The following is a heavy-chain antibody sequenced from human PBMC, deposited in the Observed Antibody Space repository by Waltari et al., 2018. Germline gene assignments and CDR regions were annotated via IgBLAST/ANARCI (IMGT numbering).Heavy chain of an antibody. V-gene: IGHV1-18*01. CDR1: GYTFTSYG. CDR2: ISASNGNP. D-gene: IGHD3-16*01. J-gene: IGHJ4*02. Sequence: QVQLVQSGAEVKKPGASVKVSCKASGYTFTSYGISWVRQAPGQGLEWMGWISASNGNPNYARKLQGRVTLTPDPSTSTAYMGLSRLRSDDTAVHYCARLFHTFGGVYFDYWGQGTLVTVSS. CDR3: ARLFHTFGGVYFDY.